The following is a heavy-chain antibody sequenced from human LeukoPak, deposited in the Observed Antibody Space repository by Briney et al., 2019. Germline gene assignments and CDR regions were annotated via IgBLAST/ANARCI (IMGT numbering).Heavy chain of an antibody. CDR1: GVTFSSYW. V-gene: IGHV3-30*03. D-gene: IGHD3-10*01. CDR3: ARGSHQDYFGSMTYLFDY. J-gene: IGHJ4*02. CDR2: ISHDGSNK. Sequence: GGSLRLSCAASGVTFSSYWMNWVRQAPGKGLEWVTFISHDGSNKYYADSVKGRFTISRDNSKKTLYLQVNSLRVEDTAVYYCARGSHQDYFGSMTYLFDYWGQGTLVTVSS.